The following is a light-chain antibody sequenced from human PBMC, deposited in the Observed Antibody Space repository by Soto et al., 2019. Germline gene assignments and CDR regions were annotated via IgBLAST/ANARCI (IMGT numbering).Light chain of an antibody. CDR3: NSYTSNTTLGV. CDR1: SSDIGGYDY. V-gene: IGLV2-14*01. Sequence: QSALTQPASVSGSPGQSITISCTGTSSDIGGYDYVSWYQQHPGKAPKLVIYAVSNRPSGVSNRFSGSKSGNTASLTISGLQAEDEAAYYCNSYTSNTTLGVFGGGTKQTVL. J-gene: IGLJ2*01. CDR2: AVS.